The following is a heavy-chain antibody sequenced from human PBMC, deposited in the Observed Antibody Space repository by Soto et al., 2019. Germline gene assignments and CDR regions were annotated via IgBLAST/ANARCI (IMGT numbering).Heavy chain of an antibody. D-gene: IGHD6-6*01. Sequence: SETLSLTGTVSGGSISTSGFYWGWIRQPPGKGPEYIGSIYYGGNSYYNPSLESRVALSVDTSRNQFSLKLRSVTAADTAVYYCAGQHTDDSSYKGVDLSGQGTAVAVCS. CDR3: AGQHTDDSSYKGVDL. J-gene: IGHJ6*02. V-gene: IGHV4-39*01. CDR2: IYYGGNS. CDR1: GGSISTSGFY.